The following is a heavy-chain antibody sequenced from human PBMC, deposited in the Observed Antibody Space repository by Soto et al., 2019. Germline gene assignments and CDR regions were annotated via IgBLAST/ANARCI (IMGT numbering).Heavy chain of an antibody. D-gene: IGHD2-21*02. Sequence: QLQLQESGPGLVKPSETLSLTCTVSGVSISSSSYYWGWIRQPPGKGLEWIGSRFYSGNTYYNPSLKSRLTISVDTSKNQFSLNLSSVTATDTAVYYCAGADWGPNYFDSWGQGTLVAVSS. V-gene: IGHV4-39*01. J-gene: IGHJ4*02. CDR2: RFYSGNT. CDR3: AGADWGPNYFDS. CDR1: GVSISSSSYY.